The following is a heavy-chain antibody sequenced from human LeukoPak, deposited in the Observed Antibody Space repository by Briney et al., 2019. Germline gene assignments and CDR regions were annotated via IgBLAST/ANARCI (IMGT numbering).Heavy chain of an antibody. CDR3: ARDRHYYYGSGSYCGEFDP. V-gene: IGHV4-39*07. J-gene: IGHJ5*02. D-gene: IGHD3-10*01. CDR1: GGSISSSSFY. CDR2: IYYSGNT. Sequence: PSETLSLTCTVSGGSISSSSFYWGWIRQSRGKGPEWIGSIYYSGNTYYNPSLKSRVTISVDTSENQFSLKLSSVTAADTAVYYCARDRHYYYGSGSYCGEFDPWGQGTLVTVSS.